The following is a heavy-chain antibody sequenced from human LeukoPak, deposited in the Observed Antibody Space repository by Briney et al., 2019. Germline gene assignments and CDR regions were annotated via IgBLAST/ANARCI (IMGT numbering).Heavy chain of an antibody. CDR3: AQSVYDYVWGSYRENWFDP. V-gene: IGHV4-34*01. Sequence: SETLSLICAVYVVSLCGYYWSWTRQPPGKGVEWVGDINHSGSNNYNPSLKGRVTISVATSKNPFSLKLSSVTAADTAVYYCAQSVYDYVWGSYRENWFDPWGQGTLVTVSS. J-gene: IGHJ5*02. D-gene: IGHD3-16*02. CDR1: VVSLCGYY. CDR2: INHSGSN.